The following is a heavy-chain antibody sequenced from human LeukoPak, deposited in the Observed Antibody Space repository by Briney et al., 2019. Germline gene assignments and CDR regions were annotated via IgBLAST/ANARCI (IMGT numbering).Heavy chain of an antibody. D-gene: IGHD1-26*01. CDR2: IIPIFGRA. CDR3: ARDNVAMGATNQFPLDY. V-gene: IGHV1-69*13. CDR1: GGTFSSYA. Sequence: SVKVSCKASGGTFSSYAISWVRQAPGQGLEWMGGIIPIFGRANYAQKFQGRVTITADESTSTAYMELISLRSEDTAVYYCARDNVAMGATNQFPLDYWGQGTLVTVSS. J-gene: IGHJ4*02.